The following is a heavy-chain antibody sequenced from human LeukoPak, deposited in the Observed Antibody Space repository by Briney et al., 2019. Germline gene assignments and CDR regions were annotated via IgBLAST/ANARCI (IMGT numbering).Heavy chain of an antibody. V-gene: IGHV1-69*13. Sequence: SVKVSCKASGGTFSSYAISWVRQAPGQGLEWMGGIIPIFGTANYAQKFQGRVTITADESTSTAYMELSSLRSEDTAAYYCARDGLLRFLEWPRGFDPWGQGTLVTVSS. CDR1: GGTFSSYA. CDR2: IIPIFGTA. J-gene: IGHJ5*02. CDR3: ARDGLLRFLEWPRGFDP. D-gene: IGHD3-3*01.